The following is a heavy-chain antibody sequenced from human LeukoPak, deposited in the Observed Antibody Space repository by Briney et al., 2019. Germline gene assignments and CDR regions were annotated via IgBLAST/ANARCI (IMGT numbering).Heavy chain of an antibody. Sequence: ASVKVSCKASGFTFTSSAMQWVRQARGQRLEWIGWIVVGSGNTNYAQKFQERVTITRDMSTSTAYMELSSLRSEDTAVYYCASSDSGSYRWFDPWGQGTLVTVSS. D-gene: IGHD1-26*01. CDR2: IVVGSGNT. J-gene: IGHJ5*02. CDR1: GFTFTSSA. CDR3: ASSDSGSYRWFDP. V-gene: IGHV1-58*02.